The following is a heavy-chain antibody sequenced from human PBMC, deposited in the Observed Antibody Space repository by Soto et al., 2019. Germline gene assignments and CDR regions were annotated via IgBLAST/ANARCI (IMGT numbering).Heavy chain of an antibody. J-gene: IGHJ4*02. CDR1: GGTVSTYT. CDR3: AREPGEMATP. D-gene: IGHD3-10*01. V-gene: IGHV1-69*08. Sequence: QVQLVQSGAEVKKPGSSVKVSCKTSGGTVSTYTVNWVRQAPGQGLEWMGRIIPILGVANYAQKFQDRVTITADKSTNTDYMELSSLRCDDTAVYYCAREPGEMATPWGQGTLVIVSS. CDR2: IIPILGVA.